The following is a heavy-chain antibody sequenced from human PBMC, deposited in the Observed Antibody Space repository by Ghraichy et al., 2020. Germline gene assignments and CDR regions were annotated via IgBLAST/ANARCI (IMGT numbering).Heavy chain of an antibody. J-gene: IGHJ5*02. CDR3: AKCTKWELLSPGEVGAEDP. D-gene: IGHD1-26*01. CDR2: ISGSGGTT. CDR1: GFTFSSYA. Sequence: LSLTCAASGFTFSSYAMSWFRQAPGKGLEWVSTISGSGGTTYYADSVKCRFTISRDNSKNTLYLQMNSLRAEDTALYFCAKCTKWELLSPGEVGAEDPGGQGILVT. V-gene: IGHV3-23*01.